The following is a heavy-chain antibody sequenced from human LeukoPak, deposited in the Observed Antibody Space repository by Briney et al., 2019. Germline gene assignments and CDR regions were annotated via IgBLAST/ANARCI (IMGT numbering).Heavy chain of an antibody. J-gene: IGHJ4*02. D-gene: IGHD1-26*01. CDR3: ARKFRGDSGSPVDY. CDR2: INPNSGGT. V-gene: IGHV1-2*02. Sequence: ASVKVSCKASGYTFTNYYMVWVRQAPGQGLEWMGWINPNSGGTNYAQKFQGRVTMTRDTSISTAYMELSRLRSDDTAVYYCARKFRGDSGSPVDYWGQGTLATVSS. CDR1: GYTFTNYY.